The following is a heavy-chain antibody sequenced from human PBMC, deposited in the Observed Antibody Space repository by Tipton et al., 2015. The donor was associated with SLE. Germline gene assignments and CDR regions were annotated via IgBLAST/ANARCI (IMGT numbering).Heavy chain of an antibody. Sequence: TLSLTCAVSGYSISSGYYWGWVRQPPGQGLEWIGTIYQTGSTYYHPSLKSRVTISVDTSKNQFSLKLSSVTAADTAVYYCARHGLQWLTPAEYFQYWGQGTLITVSS. CDR3: ARHGLQWLTPAEYFQY. V-gene: IGHV4-38-2*01. CDR1: GYSISSGYY. J-gene: IGHJ1*01. D-gene: IGHD6-19*01. CDR2: IYQTGST.